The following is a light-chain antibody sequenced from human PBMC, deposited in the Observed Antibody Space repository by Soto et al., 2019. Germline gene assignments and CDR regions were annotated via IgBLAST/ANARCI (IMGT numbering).Light chain of an antibody. CDR2: YNN. J-gene: IGLJ3*02. CDR1: RSNIGSNF. CDR3: AAWDDSLRGQWV. V-gene: IGLV1-47*02. Sequence: QSVLTQPPSASGTPGQTVTIPCSGSRSNIGSNFVYWYQQVPGMAPKLLIYYNNERPSWVPDRVSGSKSGTSASLAISGLRSEDEADYYCAAWDDSLRGQWVFGGGTKLTVL.